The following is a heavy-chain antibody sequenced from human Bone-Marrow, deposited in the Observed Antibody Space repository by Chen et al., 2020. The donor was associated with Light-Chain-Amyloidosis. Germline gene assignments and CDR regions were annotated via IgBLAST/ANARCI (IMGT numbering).Heavy chain of an antibody. D-gene: IGHD3-9*01. CDR2: ISGSGGSR. CDR3: AKDISYDDILPGYPTDAFDI. V-gene: IGHV3-23*01. J-gene: IGHJ3*02. CDR1: YA. Sequence: YAMSWVRQAPGKGLEWVSTISGSGGSRYYGDSVKGRLTISRDNSKNALFLQMNSLRAEDTAVYYCAKDISYDDILPGYPTDAFDIWGQGTMVTVSS.